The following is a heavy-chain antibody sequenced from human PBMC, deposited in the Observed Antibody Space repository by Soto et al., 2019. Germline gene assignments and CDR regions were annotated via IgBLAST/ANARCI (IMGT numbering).Heavy chain of an antibody. D-gene: IGHD6-19*01. CDR2: FSGYNGDT. CDR3: ARDQWMVPRGGYD. Sequence: QIHLVQSGPEVKKPGASVKVSCKASGYKFTSYGITWVRQAPGQGLEWMGWFSGYNGDTKFGQKVQGRVTLTTETSTRTAYMELRSLRSDDTAVYYCARDQWMVPRGGYDWGQGTLVTVSS. J-gene: IGHJ4*02. V-gene: IGHV1-18*01. CDR1: GYKFTSYG.